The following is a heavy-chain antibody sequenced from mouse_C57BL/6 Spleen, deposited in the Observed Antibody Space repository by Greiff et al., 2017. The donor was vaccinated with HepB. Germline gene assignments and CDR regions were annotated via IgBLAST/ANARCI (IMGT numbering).Heavy chain of an antibody. CDR2: IDPEDGET. CDR1: GFNIKDYY. V-gene: IGHV14-2*01. CDR3: ARPTSGSSYGYFDV. Sequence: EVQLQQSGAELVKPGASVKLSCTASGFNIKDYYMHWVKQRTEQGLEWIGRIDPEDGETKYAPTFQGKATRTADTSSNTADLQRSSLPSEDTAVYYCARPTSGSSYGYFDVWGTGTTVTVSS. D-gene: IGHD2-10*01. J-gene: IGHJ1*03.